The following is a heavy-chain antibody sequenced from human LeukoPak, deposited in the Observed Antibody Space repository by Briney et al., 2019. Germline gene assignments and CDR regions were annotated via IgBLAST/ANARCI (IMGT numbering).Heavy chain of an antibody. CDR1: GGSFSGYY. J-gene: IGHJ5*02. Sequence: SETLSLTCAVYGGSFSGYYWSWIRQPPGKGLEWIGEINHSGSTNYNPSLKSRVTISVDTSKNQFSLKLSSVTAADTAVYYCARGSWYDPNWFEPWGQGTLVTVSS. CDR3: ARGSWYDPNWFEP. CDR2: INHSGST. D-gene: IGHD6-13*01. V-gene: IGHV4-34*01.